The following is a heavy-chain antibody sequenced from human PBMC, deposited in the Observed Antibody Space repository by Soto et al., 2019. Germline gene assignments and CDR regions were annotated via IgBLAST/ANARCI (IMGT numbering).Heavy chain of an antibody. V-gene: IGHV5-51*01. Sequence: GESLKISCKGSGYSFTSYWIGWVRQMPGKGLEWMGIIYPGDSDTRYSPSFQGQVTISADKSISTAYLQWSSLKASDTAMYYCARRGEYSGYDTSRGYFDYWGQGTLVTVSS. CDR2: IYPGDSDT. D-gene: IGHD5-12*01. CDR3: ARRGEYSGYDTSRGYFDY. J-gene: IGHJ4*02. CDR1: GYSFTSYW.